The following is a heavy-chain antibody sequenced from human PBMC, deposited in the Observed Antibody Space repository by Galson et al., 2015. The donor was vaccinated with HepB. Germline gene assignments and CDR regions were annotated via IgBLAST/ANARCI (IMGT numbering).Heavy chain of an antibody. V-gene: IGHV3-23*01. J-gene: IGHJ4*02. D-gene: IGHD3-9*01. CDR2: ISGSGGTT. CDR1: GFTFSNYA. CDR3: AKTTGFSN. Sequence: SLRLSCAASGFTFSNYAMTWVRQAPGKGLEWVSAISGSGGTTYYIDSVKGRFTISRDNSKNTLYLQMTRLRAEDAAAYYCAKTTGFSNWGQGTLVTVSS.